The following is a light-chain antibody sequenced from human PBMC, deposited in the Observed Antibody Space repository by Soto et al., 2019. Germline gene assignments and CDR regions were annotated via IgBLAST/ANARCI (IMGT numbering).Light chain of an antibody. CDR3: QQYGSSPERT. CDR2: DAS. CDR1: QSVGSSY. V-gene: IGKV3D-20*01. J-gene: IGKJ4*01. Sequence: EIVLTQSPATLSLSPGERATLSCGASQSVGSSYLAWYQQKPGLAPRLLIYDASSRATGIPDRFSGSGSGTDFTLTISRLEPEDFAVYYCQQYGSSPERTVGGGTKVDSK.